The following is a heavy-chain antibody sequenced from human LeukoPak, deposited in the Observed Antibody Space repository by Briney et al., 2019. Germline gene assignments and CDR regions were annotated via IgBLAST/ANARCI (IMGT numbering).Heavy chain of an antibody. D-gene: IGHD4-17*01. J-gene: IGHJ4*02. CDR2: ISGGGSNT. CDR3: AKDQGIDYGDQLHY. V-gene: IGHV3-23*01. Sequence: GGSLRLSCAASGFRFSSFAMSRVRQVPGKGLEWVSAISGGGSNTYYAASVKGRFTISRDNSKNTLYLQMNSLRAEDTAIYYCAKDQGIDYGDQLHYWGQGTLVTVSS. CDR1: GFRFSSFA.